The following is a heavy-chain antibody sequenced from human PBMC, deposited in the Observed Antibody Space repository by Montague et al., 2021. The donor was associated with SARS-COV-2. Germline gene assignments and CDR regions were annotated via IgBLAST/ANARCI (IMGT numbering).Heavy chain of an antibody. J-gene: IGHJ4*02. CDR2: ISWNIGYL. V-gene: IGHV3-9*01. CDR1: GFTFEDHA. Sequence: SLRLSCAASGFTFEDHAMHWVRQAPGKGLEWVSSISWNIGYLDXXXSVKGRFTISRDNAKNSLYLEMDSLRVEDTALYYCVKIRAYYFDYWGQGTLVTVSS. CDR3: VKIRAYYFDY.